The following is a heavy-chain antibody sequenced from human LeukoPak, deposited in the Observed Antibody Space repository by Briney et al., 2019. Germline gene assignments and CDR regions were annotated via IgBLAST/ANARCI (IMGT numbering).Heavy chain of an antibody. D-gene: IGHD3-22*01. Sequence: SETLSLTCIVSGGSISSYYWSWIRQPAGKGLEWIGRIYISGSTNYNPSLKSRVIMSVDTSKNQFSLKLSSVTAADTAVYYCAREYYDTSGLDYWGQGTLVIVS. CDR2: IYISGST. J-gene: IGHJ4*02. V-gene: IGHV4-4*07. CDR1: GGSISSYY. CDR3: AREYYDTSGLDY.